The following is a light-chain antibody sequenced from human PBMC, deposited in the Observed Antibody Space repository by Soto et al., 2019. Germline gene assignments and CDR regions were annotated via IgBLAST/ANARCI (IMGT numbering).Light chain of an antibody. CDR2: DAS. CDR3: QQYDNLLT. V-gene: IGKV1-33*01. Sequence: DIQMTQSPSSLSASVGDRVTITCQASQDISNYLNWYQQKPGKAPKLLIYDASNLETGVPSRFSGSGSGTDFTFTISSLQQEDIATYYCQQYDNLLTFGPGTKVDIK. CDR1: QDISNY. J-gene: IGKJ3*01.